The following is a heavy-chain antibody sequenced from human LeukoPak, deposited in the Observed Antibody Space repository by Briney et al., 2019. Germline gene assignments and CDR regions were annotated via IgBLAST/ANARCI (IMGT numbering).Heavy chain of an antibody. J-gene: IGHJ5*02. CDR1: GGTFSSYA. V-gene: IGHV1-69*05. CDR2: IIPIFGTA. D-gene: IGHD2-2*01. Sequence: GASVKVSCKASGGTFSSYAISWVRQALGQGLEWMGGIIPIFGTANYAQKFQGRVTITTDESTSTAYMELGSLRSEDTAVYYCARAGDKYCSSTSCYNWFDPWGQGTLVTVSS. CDR3: ARAGDKYCSSTSCYNWFDP.